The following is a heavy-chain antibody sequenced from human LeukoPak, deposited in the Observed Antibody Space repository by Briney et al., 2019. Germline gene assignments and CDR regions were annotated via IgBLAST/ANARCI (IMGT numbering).Heavy chain of an antibody. Sequence: PGGSLRLSCAASGFTFGSFSMNWVRQAPGKGLEWVSSISSSGTYIYYADSVKGRFTISSDNAKNSLYLQMNSLRAEDTAVYYCARDPGRSGGSCYSDYWGQGTLVTVSS. V-gene: IGHV3-21*01. J-gene: IGHJ4*02. CDR1: GFTFGSFS. D-gene: IGHD2-15*01. CDR2: ISSSGTYI. CDR3: ARDPGRSGGSCYSDY.